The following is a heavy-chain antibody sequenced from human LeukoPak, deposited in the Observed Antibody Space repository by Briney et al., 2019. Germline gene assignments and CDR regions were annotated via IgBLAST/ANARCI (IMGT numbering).Heavy chain of an antibody. Sequence: SETLSLTCTVSGGSISSYYWSWIRQPPGKGLEWIGYIYYSGSTNYNPSLKSRVTISVDTSKNQFSLKLSSVTAADTAVYYCARGVYSSGWLDAFDIWGQGTMVTVSS. J-gene: IGHJ3*02. CDR2: IYYSGST. V-gene: IGHV4-59*12. CDR3: ARGVYSSGWLDAFDI. D-gene: IGHD6-19*01. CDR1: GGSISSYY.